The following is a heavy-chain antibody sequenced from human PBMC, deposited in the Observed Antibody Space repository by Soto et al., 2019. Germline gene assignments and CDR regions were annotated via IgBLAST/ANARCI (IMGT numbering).Heavy chain of an antibody. V-gene: IGHV3-23*01. Sequence: EVQLLESGGGLVQPGGSLRLSCAASGFTFSSYAMSWVRQAPGKGLEWVSAISGSGGSTYYADAVKGRFTITSDNSKNTRYLQMNSLRAEDTGVYYCAGVGPAAIKSRNFDYWGQGTLVTVSS. CDR3: AGVGPAAIKSRNFDY. D-gene: IGHD2-2*01. J-gene: IGHJ4*02. CDR1: GFTFSSYA. CDR2: ISGSGGST.